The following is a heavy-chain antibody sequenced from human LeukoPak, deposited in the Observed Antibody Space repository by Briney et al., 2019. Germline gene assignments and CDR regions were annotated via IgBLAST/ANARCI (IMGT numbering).Heavy chain of an antibody. V-gene: IGHV4-39*01. CDR2: IYYSGST. CDR1: GGSISSSNYY. Sequence: SETLSLTCSVSGGSISSSNYYWGWIRQPPGKGLEWIGSIYYSGSTHYNPSLKSRVTISADTSKNQFSLKLSSVTAADTAVYHCARNSSDPYSSSAKRYNWFDPWGQGTLVTVSS. D-gene: IGHD6-13*01. J-gene: IGHJ5*02. CDR3: ARNSSDPYSSSAKRYNWFDP.